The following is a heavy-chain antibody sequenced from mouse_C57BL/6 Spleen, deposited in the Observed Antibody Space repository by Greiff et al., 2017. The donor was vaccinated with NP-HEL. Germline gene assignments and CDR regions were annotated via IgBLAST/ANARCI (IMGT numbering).Heavy chain of an antibody. Sequence: QVTLKVSGPGILQPSQSLSLTCSFSGFSLSTFGMGVGWLRQPSGKGLEWLAHIWWDDDKYYNPALKSRLTISKDTAKNQVFLKIANVATADTATDYCARADGSSPWYFDYWGQGTTLTVSS. J-gene: IGHJ2*01. V-gene: IGHV8-8*01. CDR2: IWWDDDK. CDR3: ARADGSSPWYFDY. CDR1: GFSLSTFGMG. D-gene: IGHD1-1*01.